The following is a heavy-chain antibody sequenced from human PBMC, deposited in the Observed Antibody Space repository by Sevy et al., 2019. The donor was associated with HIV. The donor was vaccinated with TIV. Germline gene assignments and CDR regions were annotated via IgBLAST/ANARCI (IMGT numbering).Heavy chain of an antibody. CDR3: ARENRATGDNFYYYYYGMDV. V-gene: IGHV3-7*01. CDR2: IKQDGSEK. Sequence: GGSLRLSCAASGFTFSSYWMSWVRQAPGKGLEWVANIKQDGSEKYYVDSVKGRFTISRDNAKNSLYLQMNSLRAEDTAVYYSARENRATGDNFYYYYYGMDVWGQGTTVTVSS. J-gene: IGHJ6*02. CDR1: GFTFSSYW. D-gene: IGHD1-26*01.